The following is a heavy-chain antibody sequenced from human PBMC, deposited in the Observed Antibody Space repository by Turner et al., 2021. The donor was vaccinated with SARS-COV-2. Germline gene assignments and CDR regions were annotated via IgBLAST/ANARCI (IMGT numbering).Heavy chain of an antibody. V-gene: IGHV3-13*04. J-gene: IGHJ4*02. D-gene: IGHD3-10*01. CDR1: GFPFSSYD. Sequence: EVQLVESGGGLVQPGGSLRLSFAASGFPFSSYDMHWVRQATGKGREWGSAIGTAGDKYYPGYVKGRFTIARENAKNSLYIQMNSMRAGDTAVYYCARGSSGSGSYYLKYYFDYWGQGTLVTVSS. CDR3: ARGSSGSGSYYLKYYFDY. CDR2: IGTAGDK.